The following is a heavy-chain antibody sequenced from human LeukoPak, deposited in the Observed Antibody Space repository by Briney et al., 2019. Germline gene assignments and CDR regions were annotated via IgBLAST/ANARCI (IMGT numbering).Heavy chain of an antibody. CDR2: INTDGSST. CDR1: GFTFSSYD. CDR3: ARGSYDFWSGYYFSSEISPYYYYMDV. D-gene: IGHD3-3*01. J-gene: IGHJ6*03. Sequence: GGSLRLSCAASGFTFSSYDMHWVRQATGKGLEWVSRINTDGSSTSYADSVKGRFTISRDNAKNTLYLQMNSLRAEDTAVYYCARGSYDFWSGYYFSSEISPYYYYMDVWGKGTTVTVSS. V-gene: IGHV3-74*01.